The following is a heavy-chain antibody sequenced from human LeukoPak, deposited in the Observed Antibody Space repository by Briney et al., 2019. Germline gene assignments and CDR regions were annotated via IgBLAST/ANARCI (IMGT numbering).Heavy chain of an antibody. CDR3: AKGGRSYDSSGYRNWFDP. Sequence: GGSLRLSCAASGFTFSSYGMHWVRQAPGKGLEWVSAISGSGGSTYYADSVKGRFTISRDNSKNTLYLQMNSLRAEDTAVYYCAKGGRSYDSSGYRNWFDPWGQGTLVTVSS. CDR1: GFTFSSYG. CDR2: ISGSGGST. V-gene: IGHV3-23*01. D-gene: IGHD3-22*01. J-gene: IGHJ5*02.